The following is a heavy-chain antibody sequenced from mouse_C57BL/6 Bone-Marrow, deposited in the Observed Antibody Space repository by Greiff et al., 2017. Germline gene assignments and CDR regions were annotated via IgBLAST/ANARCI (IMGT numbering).Heavy chain of an antibody. D-gene: IGHD1-1*01. CDR1: GYSITSGYY. J-gene: IGHJ2*01. CDR3: AREKAITTPVDYFDY. Sequence: EVQLQQSGPGLVKPSQSLSLTCSVTGYSITSGYYWNWIRQFPGNKLEWMGYISYDGSNNYNPSLKNRISITRDTSKNQFFLKLNSVTTEDTATYYCAREKAITTPVDYFDYWGQGTTLTVSS. V-gene: IGHV3-6*01. CDR2: ISYDGSN.